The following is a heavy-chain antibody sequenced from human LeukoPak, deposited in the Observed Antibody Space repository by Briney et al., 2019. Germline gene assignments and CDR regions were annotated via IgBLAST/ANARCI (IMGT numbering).Heavy chain of an antibody. CDR2: IYYSGST. CDR3: ARTYDFNWFDP. J-gene: IGHJ5*02. D-gene: IGHD3-3*01. CDR1: GGSISSSSYY. Sequence: SETLSLTCTVSGGSISSSSYYWGWIRQPPGKGLEWIGSIYYSGSTYYNPSLKSRVTISVDTSKNQFSLKLSSVTAADTAEYYCARTYDFNWFDPWGQGTLVTVSS. V-gene: IGHV4-39*07.